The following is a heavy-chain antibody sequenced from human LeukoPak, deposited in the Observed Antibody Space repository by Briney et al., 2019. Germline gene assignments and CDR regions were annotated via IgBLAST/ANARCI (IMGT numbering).Heavy chain of an antibody. J-gene: IGHJ4*02. Sequence: ASVKVSCKASGYTFTGYYMHWVRQAPGQGLEWMGWINPNSGGPNYAQKFQGRVTMTRDTSISTAYMELSRLRSDDTAVYYCARDLFGDGGYYIDYWGQGTLVTVSS. V-gene: IGHV1-2*02. CDR2: INPNSGGP. CDR1: GYTFTGYY. CDR3: ARDLFGDGGYYIDY. D-gene: IGHD3-16*01.